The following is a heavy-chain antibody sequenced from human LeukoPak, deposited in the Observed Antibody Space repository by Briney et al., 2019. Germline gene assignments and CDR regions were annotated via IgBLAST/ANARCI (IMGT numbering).Heavy chain of an antibody. D-gene: IGHD3-9*01. J-gene: IGHJ6*02. CDR2: ISSSSSYI. V-gene: IGHV3-21*01. CDR3: ARDGYDILTGYPYYGMDV. CDR1: GFTFSSYS. Sequence: GGSLRLSCAASGFTFSSYSMNWVRQAPGKGLEWVSSISSSSSYIYYADSVKGRFTISRDNAKNSLYLQMNGLRAEDTAVYYCARDGYDILTGYPYYGMDVWGQGTTVTVSS.